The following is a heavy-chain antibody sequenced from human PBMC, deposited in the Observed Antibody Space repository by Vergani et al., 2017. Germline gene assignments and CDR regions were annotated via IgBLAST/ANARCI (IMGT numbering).Heavy chain of an antibody. CDR2: ISNGGETI. J-gene: IGHJ4*02. CDR3: ARVGSGYSYPRFDC. Sequence: QVQLVESGGGLVKPGESLRLPCAASGFILSDFYMTWIRQAPGKGVEWVSYISNGGETIYYADSVKGRFTISRDNAKNSLCLQMNNLRAEDTAVYYCARVGSGYSYPRFDCWGQGILVTVSS. D-gene: IGHD3-22*01. CDR1: GFILSDFY. V-gene: IGHV3-11*01.